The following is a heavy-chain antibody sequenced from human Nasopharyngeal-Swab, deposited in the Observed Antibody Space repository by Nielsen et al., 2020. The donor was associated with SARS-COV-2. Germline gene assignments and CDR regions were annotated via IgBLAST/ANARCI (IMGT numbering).Heavy chain of an antibody. D-gene: IGHD7-27*01. V-gene: IGHV3-74*01. CDR3: ARAGEYRFDY. CDR1: GFTFSSSW. CDR2: LTGDATTV. Sequence: SLQISCAGSGFTFSSSWPHWVRQAPGEGLLWVARLTGDATTVDYADSVKGRFTISRDNAKTTLYLQMNGLRDEDTAIYYCARAGEYRFDYWGQGTLVTVSS. J-gene: IGHJ4*02.